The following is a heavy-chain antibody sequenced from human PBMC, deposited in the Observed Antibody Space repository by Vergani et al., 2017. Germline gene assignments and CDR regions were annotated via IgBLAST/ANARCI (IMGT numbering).Heavy chain of an antibody. D-gene: IGHD3-10*01. Sequence: EVQLVESGGGLVKPGGSLRLSCAASGFTFSSYSMNWVRQAPGKGLEGVSYISSSSSTIYYADSVKGRFTISRDNAKNSLYLQMNSLRAEDTAVYYCAGDGTDCGSGSYYPSWYFDYWGQGTLVTVSS. CDR3: AGDGTDCGSGSYYPSWYFDY. J-gene: IGHJ4*02. V-gene: IGHV3-48*01. CDR2: ISSSSSTI. CDR1: GFTFSSYS.